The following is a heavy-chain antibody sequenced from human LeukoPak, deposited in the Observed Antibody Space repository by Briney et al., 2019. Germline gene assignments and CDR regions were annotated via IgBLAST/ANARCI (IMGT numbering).Heavy chain of an antibody. J-gene: IGHJ5*02. CDR1: GGSISSSSYY. D-gene: IGHD3-3*01. V-gene: IGHV4-39*01. Sequence: SETLSLTCTVSGGSISSSSYYWGWIRQPPGKGLEWIGSIYYSGSTYYNPSLKSRVTMSVDTSKNQFSLKLSSVTAADTAVYYCARLPYYDFWSGSLNWFDPWGQGTLVTVSS. CDR2: IYYSGST. CDR3: ARLPYYDFWSGSLNWFDP.